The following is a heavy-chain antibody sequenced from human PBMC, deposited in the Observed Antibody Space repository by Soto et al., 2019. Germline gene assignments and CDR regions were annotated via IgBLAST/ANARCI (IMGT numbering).Heavy chain of an antibody. D-gene: IGHD3-9*01. CDR1: GFSFEDYT. CDR3: ARDTYATFTGRKRYFDY. V-gene: IGHV3-43*01. J-gene: IGHJ4*02. Sequence: LRLSCAASGFSFEDYTMHWVRHGPGKGPEWISLISWDGGRTLYSDSVKGRFIISRDNSKNSLYLQMNSLTTEDTALYYCARDTYATFTGRKRYFDYWGQGILVTVSS. CDR2: ISWDGGRT.